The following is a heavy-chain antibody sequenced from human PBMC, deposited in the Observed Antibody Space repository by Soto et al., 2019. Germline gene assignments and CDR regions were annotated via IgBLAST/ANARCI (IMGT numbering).Heavy chain of an antibody. J-gene: IGHJ6*02. D-gene: IGHD2-2*01. Sequence: QVQLVQSGAEVKKHGSSVKVSCKASGGTFSSYAISWVRQAPGQGLEWMGGIIPISETTNYAQKFQGRVPITADESKSTAYMELSSLRAEDTAVYYCARSQGSSTSLEIYYYYYYGMDVWCQGTTVTGSS. V-gene: IGHV1-69*01. CDR3: ARSQGSSTSLEIYYYYYYGMDV. CDR2: IIPISETT. CDR1: GGTFSSYA.